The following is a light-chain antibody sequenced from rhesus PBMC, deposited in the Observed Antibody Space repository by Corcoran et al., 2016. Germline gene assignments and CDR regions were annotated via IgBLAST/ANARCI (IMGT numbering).Light chain of an antibody. J-gene: IGKJ2*01. V-gene: IGKV1-25*01. CDR2: EAA. CDR3: QHYYSTPYS. CDR1: QGIAND. Sequence: DIQMTQSPSSLSASVGDRVTITCRASQGIANDLAWYQQKPGETPKLLIYEAASLQSGIPSRVSGSGSGTDFTLSRSSLQSEDFATYYCQHYYSTPYSFGQGTKVEVK.